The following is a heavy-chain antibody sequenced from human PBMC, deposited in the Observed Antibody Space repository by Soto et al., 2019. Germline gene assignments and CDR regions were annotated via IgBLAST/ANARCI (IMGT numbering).Heavy chain of an antibody. CDR2: IIPIFGTA. CDR3: ARDGELPSNYGFDY. CDR1: GGTFSSYA. D-gene: IGHD1-26*01. J-gene: IGHJ4*02. Sequence: SVKVSCKASGGTFSSYAISWVRQAPGQGLEWMGGIIPIFGTANYAQKFQGRVTITADKSTSTAYMELSSLRSEDTAVYYCARDGELPSNYGFDYWGQGTLVTVFS. V-gene: IGHV1-69*06.